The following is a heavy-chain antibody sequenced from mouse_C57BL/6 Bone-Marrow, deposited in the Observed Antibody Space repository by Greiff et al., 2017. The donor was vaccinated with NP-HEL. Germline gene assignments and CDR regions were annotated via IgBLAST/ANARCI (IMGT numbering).Heavy chain of an antibody. CDR2: INPYNGDT. V-gene: IGHV1-20*01. CDR3: ARWGYGPYAMDY. D-gene: IGHD1-1*01. Sequence: VQLQQSGPELVKPGDSVKISCKASGYSFTGYFMNWVMQSHGKSLEWIGRINPYNGDTFYNQKFKGKATLTVDKSSSTAHMELRSLTSEDSAIYYCARWGYGPYAMDYWGQGTSVTVSS. J-gene: IGHJ4*01. CDR1: GYSFTGYF.